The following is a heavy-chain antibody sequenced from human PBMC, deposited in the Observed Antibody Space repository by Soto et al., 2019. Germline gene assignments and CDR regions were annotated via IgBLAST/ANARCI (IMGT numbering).Heavy chain of an antibody. V-gene: IGHV1-69*13. CDR1: GDTFSSYA. Sequence: SVKVSCKASGDTFSSYAINWVRQAPGQGLEWMGGIIPMFGTANYAQKFKGRVTITAGESTSTVYMELSSLRSEDTAVYYCATMNTRLAGTTLTSWFDPWGQGTLVTVSS. D-gene: IGHD1-7*01. CDR3: ATMNTRLAGTTLTSWFDP. CDR2: IIPMFGTA. J-gene: IGHJ5*02.